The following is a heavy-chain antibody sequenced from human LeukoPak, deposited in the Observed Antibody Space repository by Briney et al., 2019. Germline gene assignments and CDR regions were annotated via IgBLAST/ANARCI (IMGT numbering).Heavy chain of an antibody. CDR3: ARVYYYDSSYLLDY. V-gene: IGHV4-59*12. CDR1: GGSISSYY. J-gene: IGHJ4*02. CDR2: IYYSGST. Sequence: SETLSLTCTVSGGSISSYYWSWIRQPPGKGLEWNGYIYYSGSTNYNPSLKSRVTISVDTSKNQFSLKLSSVTAADTAVYYCARVYYYDSSYLLDYWGQGTLVTVSS. D-gene: IGHD3-22*01.